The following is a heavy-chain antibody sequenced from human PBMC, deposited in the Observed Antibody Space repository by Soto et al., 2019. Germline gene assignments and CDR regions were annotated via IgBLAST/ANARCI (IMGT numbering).Heavy chain of an antibody. CDR1: GYSFTSYW. D-gene: IGHD3-3*01. CDR3: ARRFDFWSGSGSYYYGLDV. J-gene: IGHJ6*02. V-gene: IGHV5-51*01. Sequence: GESLKISCKGSGYSFTSYWIVWVRQMPGKGLEWIGIIYPGDSDTRYSPSFQVQVTISADKSISTAYLQWSSLKASDTAMYYCARRFDFWSGSGSYYYGLDVWGQGTTVTVSS. CDR2: IYPGDSDT.